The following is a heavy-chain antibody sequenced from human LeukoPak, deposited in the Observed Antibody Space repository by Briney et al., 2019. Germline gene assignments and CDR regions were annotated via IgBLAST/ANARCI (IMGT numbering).Heavy chain of an antibody. J-gene: IGHJ4*02. CDR1: GGTFSSYA. CDR2: IIPILGIA. V-gene: IGHV1-69*04. CDR3: SYCSGGSCYDFDY. Sequence: SVKVSCKASGGTFSSYAISWVRQAPGQGLEWMGRIIPILGIANYAQKFQGRVTITADKSTSTAYMELSSLRSEDMAVYYCSYCSGGSCYDFDYWGQGTLVTVSS. D-gene: IGHD2-15*01.